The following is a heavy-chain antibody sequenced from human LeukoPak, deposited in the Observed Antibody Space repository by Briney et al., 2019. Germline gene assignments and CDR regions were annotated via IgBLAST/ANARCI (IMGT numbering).Heavy chain of an antibody. D-gene: IGHD5-18*01. J-gene: IGHJ3*02. V-gene: IGHV4-34*01. Sequence: SETLSLTCAVYGGSFSGYYWSWIRQPPGKGLEWIGEINHSGSTNYNPSLKSRVTISVDTSKNQFSLKLSSVTAADTAVYYCARGGNLDTAMVHRGRAFDIWGQGTMVTASS. CDR3: ARGGNLDTAMVHRGRAFDI. CDR1: GGSFSGYY. CDR2: INHSGST.